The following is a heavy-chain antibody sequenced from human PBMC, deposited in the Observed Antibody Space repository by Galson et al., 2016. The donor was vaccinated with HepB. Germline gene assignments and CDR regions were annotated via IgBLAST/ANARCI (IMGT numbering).Heavy chain of an antibody. J-gene: IGHJ5*02. CDR1: GDSVSSNSAA. D-gene: IGHD2/OR15-2a*01. CDR3: ARVRCSTFRCQNWFDP. CDR2: TYYRSKWYN. Sequence: CAISGDSVSSNSAAWTWIRQSPLRGLEWLGRTYYRSKWYNDHAVSVKSRISIHPDTSKNQFSLQLNSVTPEDTAVYYCARVRCSTFRCQNWFDPWGQGTLVTVSS. V-gene: IGHV6-1*01.